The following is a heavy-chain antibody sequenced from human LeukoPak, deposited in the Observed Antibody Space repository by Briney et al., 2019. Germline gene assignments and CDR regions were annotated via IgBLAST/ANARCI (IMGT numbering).Heavy chain of an antibody. V-gene: IGHV4-59*01. J-gene: IGHJ4*02. CDR3: ARAGAAGLDY. CDR1: GGSISSYY. CDR2: IYYSGST. Sequence: SETLSLTCTVSGGSISSYYWSWIRQPPGKGLEWIGYIYYSGSTNCNPSLKSRVTISVDTSKNQFSLKLSFVTAADTAVYYCARAGAAGLDYWGQGTLVTVSS. D-gene: IGHD6-13*01.